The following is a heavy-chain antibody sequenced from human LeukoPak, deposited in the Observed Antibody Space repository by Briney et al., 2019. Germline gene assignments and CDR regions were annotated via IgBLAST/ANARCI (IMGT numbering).Heavy chain of an antibody. J-gene: IGHJ6*03. V-gene: IGHV3-30-3*01. Sequence: GGSLRLSCAASGFTFSSYAMHWVRQAPGKGLEWVAVISFDGNNKYYADSVKGRFTLSRDNSKNTLYLQMNSLRAEDTAVYYCAKDSPYTYGYNYYYMDVWGKGTTVTVSS. D-gene: IGHD5-18*01. CDR2: ISFDGNNK. CDR3: AKDSPYTYGYNYYYMDV. CDR1: GFTFSSYA.